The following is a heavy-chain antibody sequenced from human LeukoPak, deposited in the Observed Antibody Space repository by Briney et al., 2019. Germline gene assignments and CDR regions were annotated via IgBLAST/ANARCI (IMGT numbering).Heavy chain of an antibody. D-gene: IGHD3-22*01. CDR1: GGSISSSSYY. Sequence: PSETLSLTCTVSGGSISSSSYYWGWIRQPPGKGLEWIGSIYYSGSTYYNPSLKSRVTISVDTSKNQFSLKLSSVTAADTAVYYCARHTYYYDSSGPSQDYFDYWGQGTLVTVSS. J-gene: IGHJ4*02. CDR3: ARHTYYYDSSGPSQDYFDY. CDR2: IYYSGST. V-gene: IGHV4-39*01.